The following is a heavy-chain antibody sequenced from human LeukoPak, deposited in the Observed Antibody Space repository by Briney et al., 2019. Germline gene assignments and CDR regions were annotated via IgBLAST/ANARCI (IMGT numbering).Heavy chain of an antibody. Sequence: GGSLRLSCGASGFTFSSYAMSWVRQAPGKGLEWVSAISGSGDSRYYADSVKGRFTIFRDNSKNILYLQMNSLRAEDTAVYYCAKEYCSGGSCFHLYYYYYMDVWGKGTTVTVSS. V-gene: IGHV3-23*01. CDR2: ISGSGDSR. CDR3: AKEYCSGGSCFHLYYYYYMDV. CDR1: GFTFSSYA. D-gene: IGHD2-15*01. J-gene: IGHJ6*03.